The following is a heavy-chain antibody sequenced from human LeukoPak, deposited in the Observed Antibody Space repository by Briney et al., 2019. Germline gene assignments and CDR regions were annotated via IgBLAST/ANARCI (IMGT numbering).Heavy chain of an antibody. J-gene: IGHJ3*02. D-gene: IGHD1-1*01. CDR1: GYTFTSYY. CDR2: IIPIFGTA. Sequence: PVKVSCKASGYTFTSYYMHWVRQAPGQGLEWMGGIIPIFGTANYAQKFQGRVTITADKSTSTAYMELSSLRSEDTAVYYCARVLDDAFDIWGQGTMVTVSS. V-gene: IGHV1-69*06. CDR3: ARVLDDAFDI.